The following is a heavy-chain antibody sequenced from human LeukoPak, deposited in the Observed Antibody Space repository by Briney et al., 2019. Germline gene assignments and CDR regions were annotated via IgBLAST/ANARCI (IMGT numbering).Heavy chain of an antibody. Sequence: GGSLRLSCAASGFTFSSYSMNWVRQAPGKGLEWVSSISSSSSYIYYADSVKGRFTISRDNAKNSLYLQMNSLRAEDTAVYYCLGRAGSYYNEDYFDYWGQGTLVTVSS. CDR1: GFTFSSYS. D-gene: IGHD3-10*01. CDR3: LGRAGSYYNEDYFDY. CDR2: ISSSSSYI. V-gene: IGHV3-21*01. J-gene: IGHJ4*02.